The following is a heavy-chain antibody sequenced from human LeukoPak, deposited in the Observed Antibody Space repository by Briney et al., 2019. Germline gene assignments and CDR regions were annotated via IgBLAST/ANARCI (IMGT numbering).Heavy chain of an antibody. Sequence: GGSLRLSCAASGFTFSSYWMSWVSQAPGKGLEWVANIKQDGSEKYYVDSVKGRFTISRDNVKNSLYLQMNSLRAEDTAVYCCARDLVDYGDYFTHAFDIWGQGTMVTVSS. D-gene: IGHD4-17*01. J-gene: IGHJ3*02. V-gene: IGHV3-7*03. CDR1: GFTFSSYW. CDR3: ARDLVDYGDYFTHAFDI. CDR2: IKQDGSEK.